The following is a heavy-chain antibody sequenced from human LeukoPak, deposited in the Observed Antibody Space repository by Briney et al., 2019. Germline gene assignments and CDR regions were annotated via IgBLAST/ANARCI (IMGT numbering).Heavy chain of an antibody. V-gene: IGHV1-69*04. CDR1: GGTFSSYA. CDR2: IIPILGIA. D-gene: IGHD3-10*01. CDR3: ARGYYSPNHFDY. Sequence: SVKVSCKASGGTFSSYAISWVRQAPGQGLEWMGRIIPILGIANYAQKFQGRVTITADKSTSTAYMELSSLRSEDTAVYYCARGYYSPNHFDYWGQGPLVTVSS. J-gene: IGHJ4*02.